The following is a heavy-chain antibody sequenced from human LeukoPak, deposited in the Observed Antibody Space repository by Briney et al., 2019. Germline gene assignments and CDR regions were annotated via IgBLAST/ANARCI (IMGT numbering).Heavy chain of an antibody. CDR1: GYTFTSYD. Sequence: ASVKVSCKASGYTFTSYDINWVRQAPGQGLEWMGGIIPIFGTANYAQKFQGRVTITADESTSTAYMELSSLRSEDTAVYYCARATIAAAKYYFDYWGQGTLVTVSS. CDR2: IIPIFGTA. J-gene: IGHJ4*02. CDR3: ARATIAAAKYYFDY. D-gene: IGHD6-13*01. V-gene: IGHV1-69*13.